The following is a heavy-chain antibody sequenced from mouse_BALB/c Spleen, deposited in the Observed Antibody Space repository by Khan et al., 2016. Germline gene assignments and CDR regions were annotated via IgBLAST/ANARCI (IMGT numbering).Heavy chain of an antibody. CDR3: ARYDEGFAY. CDR2: INPSNGRT. CDR1: GYTFTSYW. D-gene: IGHD2-12*01. J-gene: IGHJ3*01. Sequence: QVQLQQSGAELVKPGASVKLSCKASGYTFTSYWMHWVKQRPGQGLEWIGEINPSNGRTNYNEKFKSKATLTVDKSSSTAYMQLSSLTSEDSAVYYCARYDEGFAYWGQGTLVTVSA. V-gene: IGHV1S81*02.